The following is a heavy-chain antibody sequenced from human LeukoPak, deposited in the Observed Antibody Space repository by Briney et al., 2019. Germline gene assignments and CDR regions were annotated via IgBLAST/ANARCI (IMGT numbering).Heavy chain of an antibody. V-gene: IGHV3-23*01. CDR2: ISGSGGST. J-gene: IGHJ4*02. CDR1: GSTFSSYA. Sequence: GGSLRLSCAASGSTFSSYAMSWVRQAPGKGLEWVSAISGSGGSTYYADSVKGRFTISRDNSKNTLYLQMNSLRAEDTAVYYCATVFSFSAYYFDYWSQGTLDTVSP. D-gene: IGHD4-17*01. CDR3: ATVFSFSAYYFDY.